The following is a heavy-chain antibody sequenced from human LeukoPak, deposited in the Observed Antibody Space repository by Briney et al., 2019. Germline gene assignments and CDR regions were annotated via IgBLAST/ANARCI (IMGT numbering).Heavy chain of an antibody. CDR2: ISGSGGST. CDR1: GFTFSRHW. V-gene: IGHV3-23*01. Sequence: PGGSLRLSCAASGFTFSRHWMGWFRQAPGKGLEWVSAISGSGGSTYYADSVKGRFTISRDNSKNTLYLQMNSLRAEDTAVYYCAKLYSYGRVDYWGQGTLVTVSS. J-gene: IGHJ4*02. CDR3: AKLYSYGRVDY. D-gene: IGHD5-18*01.